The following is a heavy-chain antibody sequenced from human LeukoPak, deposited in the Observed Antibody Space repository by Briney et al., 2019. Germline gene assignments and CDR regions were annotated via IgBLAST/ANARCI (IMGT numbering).Heavy chain of an antibody. CDR2: IDPRDSYT. CDR1: GYSFTSYW. D-gene: IGHD3-3*01. CDR3: ARDPDITIFGVVKPSGYYGMDV. Sequence: GESLKISCKGSGYSFTSYWIIWVRQMPGKGLEWMGRIDPRDSYTNYSPSFQGHVTISVDKSTSTAYLDLSSLRSDDTAVYYCARDPDITIFGVVKPSGYYGMDVWGQGTTVTVSS. V-gene: IGHV5-10-1*01. J-gene: IGHJ6*02.